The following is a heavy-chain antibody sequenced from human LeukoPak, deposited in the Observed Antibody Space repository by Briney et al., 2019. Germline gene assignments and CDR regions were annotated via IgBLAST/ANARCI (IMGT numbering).Heavy chain of an antibody. CDR2: ISSNGGST. D-gene: IGHD5-18*01. CDR3: VKDLGLMDKAMVLFGT. CDR1: GFTFSSYA. V-gene: IGHV3-64D*06. Sequence: GGSLRLSCAASGFTFSSYAMHWVRQAPGKGLEYVSAISSNGGSTYYANSVKGRFTISRDNSKNTLYLQMSSLRAEDTAVYYCVKDLGLMDKAMVLFGTWGQGTLVTVSS. J-gene: IGHJ5*02.